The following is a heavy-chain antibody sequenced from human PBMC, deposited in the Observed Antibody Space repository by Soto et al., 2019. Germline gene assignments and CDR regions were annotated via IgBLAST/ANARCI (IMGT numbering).Heavy chain of an antibody. CDR1: GYPFTDLY. CDR3: ARDNYGTLDY. D-gene: IGHD3-10*01. J-gene: IGHJ4*02. CDR2: IDPRSGAS. V-gene: IGHV1-2*02. Sequence: ASVKVSCKPSGYPFTDLYIHWVRQAPGLGLEWMGWIDPRSGASRKTQRFQGRFTMTRDTSTNTVYMELSSLRSDDTDVYFCARDNYGTLDYWGPGTLVTVSS.